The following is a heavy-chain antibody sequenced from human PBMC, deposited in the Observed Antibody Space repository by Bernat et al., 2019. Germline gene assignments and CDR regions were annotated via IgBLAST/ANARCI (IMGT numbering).Heavy chain of an antibody. CDR2: INAGNGNT. Sequence: QVQLVQSGAEVKKPGASVKVSCKASGYTFTSYAMHWVRQAPGQRLEWMGWINAGNGNTKYSQKFQGRVTITRDTSASTAYMELSSLRSEDTAVYYCARPHRVYDSSGYYYNYWGQGTLVTVSS. V-gene: IGHV1-3*01. D-gene: IGHD3-22*01. CDR3: ARPHRVYDSSGYYYNY. CDR1: GYTFTSYA. J-gene: IGHJ4*02.